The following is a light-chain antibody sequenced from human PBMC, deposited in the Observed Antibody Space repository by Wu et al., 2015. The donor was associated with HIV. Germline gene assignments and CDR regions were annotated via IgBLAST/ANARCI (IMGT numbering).Light chain of an antibody. Sequence: EIVVTQSPATLSVSPGERATLSCRASQSVNSNLAWYQQKPGQAPRLLIYGASTRATGIPARFSGSGSGTESTLIINSMQSEDFAVYYCQQYNKWPPVTFGQGTKVEIK. J-gene: IGKJ1*01. CDR3: QQYNKWPPVT. CDR1: QSVNSN. CDR2: GAS. V-gene: IGKV3-15*01.